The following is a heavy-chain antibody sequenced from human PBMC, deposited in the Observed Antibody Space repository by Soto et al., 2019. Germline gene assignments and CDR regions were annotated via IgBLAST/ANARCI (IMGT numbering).Heavy chain of an antibody. J-gene: IGHJ5*02. CDR2: ISAYNYNT. CDR1: GYTFTSYG. CDR3: ARVGGALGHWFDP. D-gene: IGHD3-16*01. V-gene: IGHV1-18*01. Sequence: QVQLVQSGAEVKKPGASVKVSCKASGYTFTSYGLSWVRQAPGQGLEWMGRISAYNYNTNYAQKLQGRVTMTTDTSSSTRSMELRSLRSDYTAVYCCARVGGALGHWFDPWGQGTLVTVSS.